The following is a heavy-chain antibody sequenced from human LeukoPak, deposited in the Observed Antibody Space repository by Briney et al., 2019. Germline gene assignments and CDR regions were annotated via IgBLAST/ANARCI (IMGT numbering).Heavy chain of an antibody. D-gene: IGHD1-14*01. CDR2: MNPNSGNT. CDR3: ARGPTTGEGGHYYYYMDV. J-gene: IGHJ6*03. Sequence: GASVKVSCKASGYTFTSYDINWVRQATGQGLEWMGWMNPNSGNTGYAQKFQGRVTITRNTSISTAYMELSSLRSEDTAVYYCARGPTTGEGGHYYYYMDVWGKGTTVTVSS. V-gene: IGHV1-8*03. CDR1: GYTFTSYD.